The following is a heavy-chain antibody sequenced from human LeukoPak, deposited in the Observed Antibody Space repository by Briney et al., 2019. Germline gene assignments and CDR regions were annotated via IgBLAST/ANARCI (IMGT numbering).Heavy chain of an antibody. D-gene: IGHD3-22*01. CDR1: GGSISSSSYY. V-gene: IGHV4-39*01. CDR3: AGGLSSAEYYYDSSGYYGIDY. CDR2: IYYSGST. Sequence: SETLSLTCTVSGGSISSSSYYWGWIRQPPGKGLEWIGSIYYSGSTYYNPSLKSRVTISVDTSKNQFFLKLSSVTAADTAVYYCAGGLSSAEYYYDSSGYYGIDYWGQGTLVTVSS. J-gene: IGHJ4*02.